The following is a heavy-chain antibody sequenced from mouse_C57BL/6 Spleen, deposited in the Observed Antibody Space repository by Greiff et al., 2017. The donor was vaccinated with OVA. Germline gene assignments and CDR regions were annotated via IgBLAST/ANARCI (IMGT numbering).Heavy chain of an antibody. J-gene: IGHJ4*01. CDR1: GYPFTSYW. Sequence: QVQLQQPGTELVKPGASVKLSCQASGYPFTSYWMPWVKPRPGQGLEWIGNINPSNGGTNYNEKFKSKATLTVDKSSSTAYLQLSSRTSEDAAVYYCARLITTNYYAMDYWGQGTSVTVSS. V-gene: IGHV1-53*01. D-gene: IGHD2-4*01. CDR3: ARLITTNYYAMDY. CDR2: INPSNGGT.